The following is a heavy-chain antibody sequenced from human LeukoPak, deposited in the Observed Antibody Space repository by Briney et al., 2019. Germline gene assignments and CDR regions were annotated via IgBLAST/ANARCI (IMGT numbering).Heavy chain of an antibody. Sequence: SETLSLTCAVYGGSFSGYYWSWTRQPPGKGLEWIGEINHSGSTNYNPSLKSRVTISVDTSKNQFPLRLSSVTAADTAVYYCARGLGEFDYWGQGTLVTVSS. CDR3: ARGLGEFDY. J-gene: IGHJ4*02. CDR1: GGSFSGYY. V-gene: IGHV4-34*01. D-gene: IGHD2-21*01. CDR2: INHSGST.